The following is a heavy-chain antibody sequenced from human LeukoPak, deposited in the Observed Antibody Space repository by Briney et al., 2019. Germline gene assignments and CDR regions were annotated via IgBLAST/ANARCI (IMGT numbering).Heavy chain of an antibody. CDR1: GGSITSSSYY. V-gene: IGHV4-39*01. D-gene: IGHD6-19*01. CDR3: ASAWQWLVNLAY. CDR2: IYSGGST. J-gene: IGHJ4*02. Sequence: PSETPSLTCTVPGGSITSSSYYWGWIRQPPGNGLEWIGSIYSGGSTYYIPCLKSRSAISVDTSKNQSSLKLSSVTAAVTAVYYCASAWQWLVNLAYWGQGTLVTVSS.